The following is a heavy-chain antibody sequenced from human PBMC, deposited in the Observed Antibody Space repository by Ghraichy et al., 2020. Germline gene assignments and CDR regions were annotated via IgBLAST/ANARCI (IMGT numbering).Heavy chain of an antibody. D-gene: IGHD1-7*01. J-gene: IGHJ1*01. Sequence: ASVKVSCKASGYTFTDFYIHWVRQAPGQGLEWMGRINPNSGGANYAQKFKGRVTMARDTSISTAYMELSRLISDDTAVYYCTRPGVDQNYAGKDWGQGTLVTVS. V-gene: IGHV1-2*06. CDR2: INPNSGGA. CDR3: TRPGVDQNYAGKD. CDR1: GYTFTDFY.